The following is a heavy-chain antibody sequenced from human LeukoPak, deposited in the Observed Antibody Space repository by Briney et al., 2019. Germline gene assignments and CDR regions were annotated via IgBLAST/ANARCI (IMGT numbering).Heavy chain of an antibody. CDR2: IYYSGST. Sequence: SETLSLTCTVSGGSISSSSYHWGWIRQPPGKGLEWIGSIYYSGSTYYNPSLKSRVTISVDTSKNQFSLKLSSVTAADTTIYYCARHWIQLWFFDYWGQGTLVTVSS. CDR3: ARHWIQLWFFDY. J-gene: IGHJ4*02. CDR1: GGSISSSSYH. D-gene: IGHD5-18*01. V-gene: IGHV4-39*01.